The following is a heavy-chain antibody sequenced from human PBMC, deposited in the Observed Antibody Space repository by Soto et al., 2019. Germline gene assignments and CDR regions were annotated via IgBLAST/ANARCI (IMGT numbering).Heavy chain of an antibody. V-gene: IGHV3-64*01. Sequence: GGSLRLSCAAAGFTFSSYAMHWVRHAPGKGLEYVSAISSNGGSTYYANSVKGRFTISRDNSKNTLYLQMGSLRAEDMAVYYCARGPGYYFDYWGKGTLVTVSS. CDR2: ISSNGGST. CDR1: GFTFSSYA. J-gene: IGHJ4*02. CDR3: ARGPGYYFDY.